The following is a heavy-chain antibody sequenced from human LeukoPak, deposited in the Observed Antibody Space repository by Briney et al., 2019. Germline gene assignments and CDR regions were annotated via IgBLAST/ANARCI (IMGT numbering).Heavy chain of an antibody. V-gene: IGHV4-59*01. Sequence: SETLSVTCTVCGGFISSYYWSWIRQPPGKGLEWIGYIYCSGSTNYNPSLKSRVTISVDTSKNQFSLKLSSVTAADTAVYYCAREMVKGSYAFDICGQGTMVTVSS. J-gene: IGHJ3*02. CDR1: GGFISSYY. CDR2: IYCSGST. CDR3: AREMVKGSYAFDI. D-gene: IGHD5-18*01.